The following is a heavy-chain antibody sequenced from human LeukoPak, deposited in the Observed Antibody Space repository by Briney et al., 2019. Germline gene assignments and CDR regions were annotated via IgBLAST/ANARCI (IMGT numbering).Heavy chain of an antibody. CDR2: ISGSGGGT. V-gene: IGHV3-23*01. Sequence: PGGSLRLSCEASGVTFSSYVMSWVRQAPGKGPEWVSGISGSGGGTYYADFVKGRFAISRDNSKNTLYLQMNSLRAEVSALYYCVQEGPRGLAFDVWGQGTRVTVSS. CDR1: GVTFSSYV. CDR3: VQEGPRGLAFDV. J-gene: IGHJ3*01.